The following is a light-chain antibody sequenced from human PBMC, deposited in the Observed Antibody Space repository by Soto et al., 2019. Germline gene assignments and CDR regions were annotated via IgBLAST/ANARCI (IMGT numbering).Light chain of an antibody. CDR3: AAWDDSLNGWV. Sequence: QSVLTQPPSASGTPGQRVTTSCSGSSSDIGRNTVDWYQQLPGTAPKVLIYSNNQRPSGVPDRFSGSKSGTSASLGISGLQSEDEADYYCAAWDDSLNGWVFGGGTKLTVL. CDR2: SNN. J-gene: IGLJ3*02. V-gene: IGLV1-44*01. CDR1: SSDIGRNT.